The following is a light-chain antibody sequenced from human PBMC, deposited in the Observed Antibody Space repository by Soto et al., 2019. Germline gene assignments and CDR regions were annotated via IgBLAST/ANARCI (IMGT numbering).Light chain of an antibody. CDR3: QQRSSWPFT. V-gene: IGKV3-11*01. J-gene: IGKJ3*01. CDR2: ATS. CDR1: QNINSY. Sequence: DIVMTQSPATLSLSPGERATLSCRASQNINSYLAWYQQKPGQAPRLLIYATSNRATGIPARFSGSGSGTDFTLSISSLEPEDFAVYYCQQRSSWPFTFGPGTKVDNK.